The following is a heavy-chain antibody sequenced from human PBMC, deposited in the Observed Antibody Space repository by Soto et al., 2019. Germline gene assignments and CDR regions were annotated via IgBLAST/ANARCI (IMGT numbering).Heavy chain of an antibody. CDR2: ISSSGSTI. D-gene: IGHD3-10*01. V-gene: IGHV3-11*01. J-gene: IGHJ4*02. Sequence: GGALRLSCAASGFTFGDYCMSWIREAPGKGLEWVSYISSSGSTIYYADSVKGRFTISRDNAKNSLYLQMNSLRAEDTAVYYCVEKVGSRSYYDYYFDYWGQGTLATVSS. CDR3: VEKVGSRSYYDYYFDY. CDR1: GFTFGDYC.